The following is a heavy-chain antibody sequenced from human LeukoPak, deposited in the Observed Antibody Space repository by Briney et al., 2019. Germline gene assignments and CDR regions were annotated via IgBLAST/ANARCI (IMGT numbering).Heavy chain of an antibody. V-gene: IGHV3-21*01. D-gene: IGHD1-26*01. CDR2: ISSRRTYI. Sequence: PGGSLRLSCEASGIAFSGYSMNWVRQAPGGGLEWVFSISSRRTYIYYADSVKGRFTVSRDNAKNSLYLQMNGLRAEDTAVYYCARDASLGSVGRRSDPWGQGTRVTVSS. CDR1: GIAFSGYS. J-gene: IGHJ5*02. CDR3: ARDASLGSVGRRSDP.